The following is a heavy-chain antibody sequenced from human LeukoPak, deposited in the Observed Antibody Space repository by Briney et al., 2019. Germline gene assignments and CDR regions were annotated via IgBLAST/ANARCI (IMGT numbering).Heavy chain of an antibody. J-gene: IGHJ6*04. CDR1: GFTFSSYW. CDR2: INKAGGEI. V-gene: IGHV3-7*01. Sequence: GGSLRLSCAASGFTFSSYWMSWLRQAPGKGLEWVANINKAGGEIYYVDSVKGRFTISRDNAKNSLYLQMNSLRAEDTAVYYCARDRVFRQGDVWGKGTTVSVCS. D-gene: IGHD3-10*02. CDR3: ARDRVFRQGDV.